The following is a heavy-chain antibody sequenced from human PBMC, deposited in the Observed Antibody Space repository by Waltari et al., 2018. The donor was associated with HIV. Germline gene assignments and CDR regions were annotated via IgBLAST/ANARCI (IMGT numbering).Heavy chain of an antibody. CDR3: ARLRWDASFYYGLDV. CDR2: IYHSGAA. J-gene: IGHJ6*02. V-gene: IGHV4-34*02. CDR1: GGSFSGYY. D-gene: IGHD4-17*01. Sequence: QVQLQQWGAGLLKPSETLPLHCAVYGGSFSGYYWTWIRQPPGKGLHWIAEIYHSGAANYNPSLKSRVTISVDTSKNQFSLKLRSVTAADTAVYYCARLRWDASFYYGLDVWGQGTTVTVSS.